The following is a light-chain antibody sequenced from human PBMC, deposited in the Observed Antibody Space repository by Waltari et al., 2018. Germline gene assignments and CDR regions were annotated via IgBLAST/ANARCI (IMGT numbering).Light chain of an antibody. CDR3: AGWDDSLNGVV. J-gene: IGLJ2*01. CDR2: NKN. Sequence: QSVLTQPPPASGTPGQRVTLSCSGSDSNIGSNTVNWYQPLPGTSPKLLIYNKNPRPSGVPDRFSGFKSGTAASLAISGLLSEDEGDYYGAGWDDSLNGVVLGGGTKLTVL. V-gene: IGLV1-44*01. CDR1: DSNIGSNT.